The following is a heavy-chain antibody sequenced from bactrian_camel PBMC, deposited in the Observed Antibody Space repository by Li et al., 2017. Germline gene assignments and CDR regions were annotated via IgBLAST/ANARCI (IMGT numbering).Heavy chain of an antibody. V-gene: IGHV3-2*01. CDR1: GFTFGDFY. CDR2: LYTDGIT. CDR3: AAVSGY. Sequence: HVQLVESGGGLVQPGGSLGLSCAASGFTFGDFYMSWVRLAPGKGLEWVSNLYTDGITHYADSVKGRFTISKDNAKSTLYLEMKSLKPEDTAVYFCAAVSGYWGQGTQVTVS. J-gene: IGHJ6*01.